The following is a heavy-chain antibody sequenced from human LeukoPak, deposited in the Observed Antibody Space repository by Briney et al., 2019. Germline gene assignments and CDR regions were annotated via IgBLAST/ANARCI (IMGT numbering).Heavy chain of an antibody. CDR2: IYSGGST. CDR3: AKELNANWNYDAFDI. J-gene: IGHJ3*02. V-gene: IGHV3-53*01. D-gene: IGHD1-7*01. CDR1: GFTVSSNY. Sequence: PGGSLRLSCAASGFTVSSNYMSWVRQAPGKGLEWVSVIYSGGSTYYADSVKGRFTISRDNSESTLYLQMNSLRAEDTAVYYCAKELNANWNYDAFDIWGQGTMVTVSS.